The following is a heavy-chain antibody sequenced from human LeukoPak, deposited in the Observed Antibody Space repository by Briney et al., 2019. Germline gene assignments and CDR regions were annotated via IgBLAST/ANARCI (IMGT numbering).Heavy chain of an antibody. D-gene: IGHD3-22*01. Sequence: GGSLRLSCAASGFTFDDYAMHWVRQAPGEGLEWVSSISGNGNSIDYAASVKGRFTISRDNAKNSLYLQLNSLRAEDMALYYCARGRYYHDTSGYYSLDYWGQGTLVTVSS. J-gene: IGHJ4*02. V-gene: IGHV3-9*03. CDR1: GFTFDDYA. CDR2: ISGNGNSI. CDR3: ARGRYYHDTSGYYSLDY.